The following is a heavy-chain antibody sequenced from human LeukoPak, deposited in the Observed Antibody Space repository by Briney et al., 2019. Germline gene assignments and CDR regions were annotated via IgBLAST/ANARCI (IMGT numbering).Heavy chain of an antibody. CDR1: GFTFSSYG. Sequence: GSLRLSCAASGFTFSSYGMHWVRQAPGKGLEWVAFIRYDGSNKYYADSVKGRLTISRDNSKNTLYLQMNSLRAEDTAVYYCAKVGIQLRDFDYWGQGTLVTVSS. V-gene: IGHV3-30*02. D-gene: IGHD5-18*01. CDR2: IRYDGSNK. CDR3: AKVGIQLRDFDY. J-gene: IGHJ4*02.